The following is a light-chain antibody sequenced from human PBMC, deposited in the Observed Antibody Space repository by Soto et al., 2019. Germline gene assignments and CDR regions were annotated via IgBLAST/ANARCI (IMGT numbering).Light chain of an antibody. Sequence: QSVLTQPSSVSAAPGQKVTISCSGSSSNIGGNSVSLYQQLPGTAPKLLIYDDNKRPSGIPDRFSGSKSGTSATLGITGFQTGDEADYYCGSWDSSLSAYVFGTGTKVTVL. CDR1: SSNIGGNS. CDR2: DDN. J-gene: IGLJ1*01. V-gene: IGLV1-51*01. CDR3: GSWDSSLSAYV.